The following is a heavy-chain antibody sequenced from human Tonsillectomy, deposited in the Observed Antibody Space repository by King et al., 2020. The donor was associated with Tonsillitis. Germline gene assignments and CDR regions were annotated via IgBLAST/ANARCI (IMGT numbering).Heavy chain of an antibody. V-gene: IGHV3-30-3*01. CDR3: ASAVRYFGMDD. J-gene: IGHJ6*02. CDR2: ISCDGSNK. Sequence: VQLVQSGGGVVQPGRSLKLSCAASGFTFSSYSMHWVRQAPGKGLEWVTFISCDGSNKYYADSVKGRFTISRDSSKNTLYLQMNSLRAKDTAVYYCASAVRYFGMDDWGQGTTVTVSS. CDR1: GFTFSSYS.